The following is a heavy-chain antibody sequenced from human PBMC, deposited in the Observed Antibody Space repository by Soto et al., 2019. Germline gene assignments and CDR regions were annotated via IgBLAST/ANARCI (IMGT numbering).Heavy chain of an antibody. Sequence: ESGGGVVQPGRSLRLSCAASGFTFSSYGMHWVRQAPGKGLEWVVVIWYDGSNKYYADSVKGRFTISRDNSKNTLYLQMNSLRAEDTAVYYCARAGDIAMGTHELGAFDIWGQGTMVTVSS. V-gene: IGHV3-33*01. CDR1: GFTFSSYG. CDR3: ARAGDIAMGTHELGAFDI. J-gene: IGHJ3*02. D-gene: IGHD5-18*01. CDR2: IWYDGSNK.